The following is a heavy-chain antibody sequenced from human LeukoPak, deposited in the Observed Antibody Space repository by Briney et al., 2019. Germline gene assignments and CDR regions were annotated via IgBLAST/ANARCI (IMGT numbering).Heavy chain of an antibody. D-gene: IGHD6-19*01. V-gene: IGHV1-8*01. J-gene: IGHJ4*02. CDR1: GYTFTSCD. CDR2: MNPNSGNT. Sequence: ASVKVSCKASGYTFTSCDINWVRQATGQGLEWMGWMNPNSGNTGYGQSFQGRITMTRDISKGTAYMELSNLTSEDTAIYYCTRGSSGRRDNWGQGTLATVSA. CDR3: TRGSSGRRDN.